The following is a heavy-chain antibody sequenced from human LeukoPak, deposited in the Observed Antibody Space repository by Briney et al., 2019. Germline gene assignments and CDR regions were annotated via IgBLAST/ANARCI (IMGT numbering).Heavy chain of an antibody. J-gene: IGHJ3*02. CDR2: INPNSGGT. V-gene: IGHV1-2*02. Sequence: VASVKVSCKASGYTFTGYYMHWVRQAPGQGLEWMGWINPNSGGTNYAQKFQGRVTMTRDTSISTAYMELRSLRSDDTAVYYCAFGLAAADAFDIWGQGTIVTVSS. D-gene: IGHD6-13*01. CDR3: AFGLAAADAFDI. CDR1: GYTFTGYY.